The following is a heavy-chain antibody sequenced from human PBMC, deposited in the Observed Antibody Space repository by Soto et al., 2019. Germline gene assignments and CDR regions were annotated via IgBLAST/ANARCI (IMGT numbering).Heavy chain of an antibody. CDR2: IYYSGST. J-gene: IGHJ4*02. V-gene: IGHV4-31*03. CDR1: GGSISSGGYY. D-gene: IGHD3-16*01. CDR3: ARAWGRYFDY. Sequence: QVQLQESGPGLVKPSQTLSLTCTVSGGSISSGGYYWSWIRQHPGKGLDWIGYIYYSGSTHYNPSLKSRVTISVHTSKNQFSLKLSSVTSADTAVYYCARAWGRYFDYWGQGTLVPVSS.